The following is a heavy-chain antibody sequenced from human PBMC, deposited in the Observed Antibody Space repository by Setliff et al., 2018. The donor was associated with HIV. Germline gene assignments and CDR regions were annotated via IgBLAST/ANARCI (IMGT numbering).Heavy chain of an antibody. CDR2: IIPIFSTS. J-gene: IGHJ4*02. CDR3: AISLLSARWLLGY. Sequence: SVKVSCKASGSTFTSYAINWVRQAPGQGLEWMGGIIPIFSTSNYAQKFQGRVTITADESMTTAYMELSSLRSEDTAVYYCAISLLSARWLLGYWGQGTLVTVSS. V-gene: IGHV1-69*13. D-gene: IGHD5-12*01. CDR1: GSTFTSYA.